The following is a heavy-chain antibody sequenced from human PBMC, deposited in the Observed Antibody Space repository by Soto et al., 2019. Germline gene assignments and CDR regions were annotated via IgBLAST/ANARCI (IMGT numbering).Heavy chain of an antibody. J-gene: IGHJ4*02. Sequence: QPVGSLRLSCAASGFTFSSYGMHWVRQAPGKGLEWVAVISYDGSNKYCADSVKGRFTISRDNSKNTLYLQMNSLRAEDTAVYYCAKDRFRRTYYYDSSGYYLLPTGFDYWGQGTLVTVSS. D-gene: IGHD3-22*01. V-gene: IGHV3-30*18. CDR2: ISYDGSNK. CDR3: AKDRFRRTYYYDSSGYYLLPTGFDY. CDR1: GFTFSSYG.